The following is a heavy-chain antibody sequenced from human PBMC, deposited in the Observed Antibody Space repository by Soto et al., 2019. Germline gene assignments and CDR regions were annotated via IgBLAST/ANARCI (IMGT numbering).Heavy chain of an antibody. Sequence: QVQLVQSGAEVKKPGSSVKVSCKASGGTFNSYAISWVRQAPGQGLEWMGGIIPIFGTANYAQKFQGRVTITADESTSTAYMELSSLSSEDTAVYYCARDGGVYDYSPFDYWGQGTLVTVSS. CDR1: GGTFNSYA. J-gene: IGHJ4*02. D-gene: IGHD4-4*01. CDR3: ARDGGVYDYSPFDY. V-gene: IGHV1-69*12. CDR2: IIPIFGTA.